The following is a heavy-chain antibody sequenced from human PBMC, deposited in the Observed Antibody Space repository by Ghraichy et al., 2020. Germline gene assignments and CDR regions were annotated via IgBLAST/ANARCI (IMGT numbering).Heavy chain of an antibody. Sequence: GGSLRLSCAASGFTFSSYAMSWVRHAPGKGLEWVSVISSTGYTTYYADSVKGRFTVSRDNSKNTLYLQMNSLRVEDTAIYHCAKGAHGYCSGGSCYSGLDPWGQGTLVTVSS. V-gene: IGHV3-23*01. D-gene: IGHD2-15*01. CDR3: AKGAHGYCSGGSCYSGLDP. J-gene: IGHJ5*02. CDR1: GFTFSSYA. CDR2: ISSTGYTT.